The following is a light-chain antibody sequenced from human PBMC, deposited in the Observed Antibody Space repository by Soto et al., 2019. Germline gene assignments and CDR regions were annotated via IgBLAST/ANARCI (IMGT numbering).Light chain of an antibody. CDR2: DVS. Sequence: QSALTQPASVSGSPGQSIHISCTGTSSDVGDYNYVSWYQQHTGKAPKLMIYDVSNRPSRVSDRFSGSKSGNTASLTISGLQAEDEAGYYCSSYTSSSTLGVFGTGTKLTVL. V-gene: IGLV2-14*01. CDR3: SSYTSSSTLGV. J-gene: IGLJ1*01. CDR1: SSDVGDYNY.